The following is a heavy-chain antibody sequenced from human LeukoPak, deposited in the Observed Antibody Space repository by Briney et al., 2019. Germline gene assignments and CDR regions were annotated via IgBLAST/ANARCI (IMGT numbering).Heavy chain of an antibody. CDR1: GGTFSSYA. J-gene: IGHJ4*02. CDR3: TTASPYYYDSSPPDY. CDR2: IIPIFGTA. V-gene: IGHV1-69*01. Sequence: GASVKVSCKASGGTFSSYAISWVRQAPGQGLEWMGGIIPIFGTANYAQKFQGRVTITADESTSTAYMELSSLRSEDTAVYYCTTASPYYYDSSPPDYWGQGTLVTVSS. D-gene: IGHD3-22*01.